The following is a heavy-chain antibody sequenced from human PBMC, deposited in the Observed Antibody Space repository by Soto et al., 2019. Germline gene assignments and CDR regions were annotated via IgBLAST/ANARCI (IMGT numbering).Heavy chain of an antibody. Sequence: GSLRLSCAASGFTFSSYWMSWVRQAPGKGLEWVANIKQDGSEKYYVDSVKGRFTISRDNAKNSLYLQMNSLRAEDTAVYYCPRDYYESIGYYYEGYFDYGGQGTLVTVSS. CDR3: PRDYYESIGYYYEGYFDY. CDR1: GFTFSSYW. J-gene: IGHJ4*02. CDR2: IKQDGSEK. D-gene: IGHD3-22*01. V-gene: IGHV3-7*03.